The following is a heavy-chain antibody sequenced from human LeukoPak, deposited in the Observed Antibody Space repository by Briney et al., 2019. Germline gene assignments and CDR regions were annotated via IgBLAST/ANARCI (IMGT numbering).Heavy chain of an antibody. J-gene: IGHJ5*02. V-gene: IGHV3-23*01. Sequence: PGGSLRLSCAASGFTFSSYGMSWVRQAPGKGLEWVSAISGSGGSTYYADSVKGRFTISRDNSKNTLYLQMISLRADDTAVYYCAKASSSWYITNWFDPWGQGTLVTVSP. D-gene: IGHD6-13*01. CDR1: GFTFSSYG. CDR3: AKASSSWYITNWFDP. CDR2: ISGSGGST.